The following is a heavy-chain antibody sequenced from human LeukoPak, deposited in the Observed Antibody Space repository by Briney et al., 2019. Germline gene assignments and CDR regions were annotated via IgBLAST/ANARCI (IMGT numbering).Heavy chain of an antibody. J-gene: IGHJ4*02. CDR2: IKKDGSQK. CDR3: ARDHHSSGWYPFDY. Sequence: PGGSLRLSCAASGFTFSSFWMSWVRQAPGKGLEWVANIKKDGSQKYYVDSVEGRFTISRDNAKNSLYLQMNSLRAEDTAVYYCARDHHSSGWYPFDYWGQGTLVTVSS. V-gene: IGHV3-7*01. D-gene: IGHD6-19*01. CDR1: GFTFSSFW.